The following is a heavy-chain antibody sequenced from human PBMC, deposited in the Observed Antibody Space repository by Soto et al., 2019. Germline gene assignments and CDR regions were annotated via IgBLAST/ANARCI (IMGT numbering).Heavy chain of an antibody. CDR2: IWYDGSNK. Sequence: GGSLRLSCAASGFTFSSYGMHWVRQAPGKGLEWVAVIWYDGSNKYYADSVKGRFTISRDNSKNTLYLQMNSLRAEATVVYYCARPKKSGFVSEMYYYYYYMDVWGKGTTVTVSS. CDR3: ARPKKSGFVSEMYYYYYYMDV. D-gene: IGHD5-12*01. V-gene: IGHV3-33*01. J-gene: IGHJ6*03. CDR1: GFTFSSYG.